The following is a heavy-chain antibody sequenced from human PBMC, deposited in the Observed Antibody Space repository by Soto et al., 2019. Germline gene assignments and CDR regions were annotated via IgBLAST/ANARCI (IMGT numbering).Heavy chain of an antibody. CDR1: GLTFSNYE. Sequence: SGGSLRLSFAGTGLTFSNYEMNWVRQAPGKGLEWVSYINGTGTTIYYAASVKGRFTISRDNAKNSLYLQMSSLRAEDTAFYYCATKVYAPTYFGXWGQGAMVTVSX. CDR3: ATKVYAPTYFGX. J-gene: IGHJ4*02. CDR2: INGTGTTI. V-gene: IGHV3-48*03. D-gene: IGHD2-2*01.